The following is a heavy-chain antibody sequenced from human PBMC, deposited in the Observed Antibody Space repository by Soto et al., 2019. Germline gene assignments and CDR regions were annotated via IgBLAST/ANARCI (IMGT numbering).Heavy chain of an antibody. V-gene: IGHV4-31*03. Sequence: SETLSLTCTVSGGSISSGGYYWSWIRQHPGKGLEWIGYIYYSGSTYYNPSLKSRVTISVDTSKNQFSLKLSSVTAADTAVYYCARVSPTIIYFDYWGQGTLVTVSS. CDR3: ARVSPTIIYFDY. CDR1: GGSISSGGYY. J-gene: IGHJ4*02. CDR2: IYYSGST. D-gene: IGHD3-10*01.